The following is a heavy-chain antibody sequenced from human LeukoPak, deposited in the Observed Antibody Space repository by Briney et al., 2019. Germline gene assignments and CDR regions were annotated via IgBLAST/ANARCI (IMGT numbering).Heavy chain of an antibody. CDR2: INHSGST. CDR1: GGSFSGYY. D-gene: IGHD4-23*01. Sequence: PSETLSLTCAVYGGSFSGYYWSWIRQPPGKGLEWIGEINHSGSTNYNPSLKSRVTISVDMSKNQFSLKLSPVTAADTAVYYCARGVRTVVTPYFDYWGQGTLVTVSS. CDR3: ARGVRTVVTPYFDY. V-gene: IGHV4-34*01. J-gene: IGHJ4*02.